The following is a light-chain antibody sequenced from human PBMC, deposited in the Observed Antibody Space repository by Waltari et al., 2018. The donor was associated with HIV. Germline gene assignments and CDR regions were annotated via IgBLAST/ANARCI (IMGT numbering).Light chain of an antibody. CDR1: QSIGVW. CDR3: QEYTTYLGT. CDR2: KAS. V-gene: IGKV1-5*03. J-gene: IGKJ1*01. Sequence: DIQMTQSPSTLFASVGDTVTITCRASQSIGVWLAWYQQKPGKAPKFLIPKASSLESGVPSRFSGSGAATEFTLTISSLQPDDFATYFCQEYTTYLGTFGQGTKVEIK.